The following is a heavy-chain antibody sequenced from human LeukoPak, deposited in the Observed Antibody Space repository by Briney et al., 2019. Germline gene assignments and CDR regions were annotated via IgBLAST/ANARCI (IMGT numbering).Heavy chain of an antibody. CDR1: GFTFSSYA. Sequence: GGSLRLSCAASGFTFSSYAMHWVRQAPGKGLEWVAVISYDGSNKYYADSVKGRFTISRDNSKNTLYLQMNSLRAEDTAVYYCARDPGEWLRFEPRRYYFDYWGQGTLVTVSS. D-gene: IGHD5-12*01. CDR3: ARDPGEWLRFEPRRYYFDY. V-gene: IGHV3-30*04. J-gene: IGHJ4*02. CDR2: ISYDGSNK.